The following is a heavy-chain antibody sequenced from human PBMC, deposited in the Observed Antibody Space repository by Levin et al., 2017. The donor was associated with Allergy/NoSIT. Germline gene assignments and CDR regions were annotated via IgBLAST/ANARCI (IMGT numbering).Heavy chain of an antibody. J-gene: IGHJ4*02. Sequence: HPGGSLRLSCAASGFRFDDYAMHWVRQAPGKGLEWVAGVSWDSSRLVYAASVRGRFTISRDNAKNSLYLEMSSLRREDTAIYFCSKSLSAAGAVTSGLDFADRGQGTLVTVSS. V-gene: IGHV3-9*01. CDR3: SKSLSAAGAVTSGLDFAD. CDR2: VSWDSSRL. CDR1: GFRFDDYA. D-gene: IGHD4-17*01.